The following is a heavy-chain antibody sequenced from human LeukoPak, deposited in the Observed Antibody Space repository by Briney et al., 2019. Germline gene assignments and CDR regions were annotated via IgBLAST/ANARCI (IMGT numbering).Heavy chain of an antibody. CDR1: GFTFSSSY. CDR2: IYDGGNT. V-gene: IGHV3-53*01. Sequence: GGSLRLSCAASGFTFSSSYMSWVRQAPGKGLEWVSVIYDGGNTYYADSVKGRFTISRDNSKNTVYLQMNSLRAEDTAVYYCARNLGYYASGSSFNWGQGTLVTVSS. CDR3: ARNLGYYASGSSFN. D-gene: IGHD3-10*01. J-gene: IGHJ4*02.